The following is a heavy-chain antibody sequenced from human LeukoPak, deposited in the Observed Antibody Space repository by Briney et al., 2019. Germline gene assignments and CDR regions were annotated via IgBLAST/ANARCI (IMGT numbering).Heavy chain of an antibody. CDR3: ARGALYYYDSSGYYGS. CDR2: IYYSGNT. Sequence: SETLSLTCTVSGDSISTSNSYWGWIRQPPGKGLEWIGSIYYSGNTYYNASLKSRVTISVDTSKNQFSLKLSSVTAADTAVYYCARGALYYYDSSGYYGSWGQGTLVTVSS. J-gene: IGHJ4*02. D-gene: IGHD3-22*01. CDR1: GDSISTSNSY. V-gene: IGHV4-39*07.